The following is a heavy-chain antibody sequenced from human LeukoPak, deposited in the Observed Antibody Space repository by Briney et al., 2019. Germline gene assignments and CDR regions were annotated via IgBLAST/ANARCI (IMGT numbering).Heavy chain of an antibody. CDR2: IWYDGSNK. CDR3: ARDIWGYYFDY. J-gene: IGHJ4*02. CDR1: GFTFSSYG. Sequence: GGSLRLSCAASGFTFSSYGMPWVRQAPGKGLEWVAVIWYDGSNKYYADSVKGRFTISRDNSKNTLYLQMNSLRAEDTAVYYCARDIWGYYFDYWGQGTLVTVSS. V-gene: IGHV3-33*01. D-gene: IGHD3-16*01.